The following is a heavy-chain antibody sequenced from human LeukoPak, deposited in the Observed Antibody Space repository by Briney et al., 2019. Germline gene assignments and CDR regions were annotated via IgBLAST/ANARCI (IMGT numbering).Heavy chain of an antibody. J-gene: IGHJ4*02. V-gene: IGHV4-30-2*01. Sequence: SQTLSLTCAVSGGSISSGGYSWSWIRQPPGKGLEWIGYIHHSGNTNYNPSLRSRVTLSVDRSRNQFSLKLRSVTAADTAVYYCARDASSYGVDYWGRGTLVTVSS. CDR2: IHHSGNT. D-gene: IGHD5-18*01. CDR3: ARDASSYGVDY. CDR1: GGSISSGGYS.